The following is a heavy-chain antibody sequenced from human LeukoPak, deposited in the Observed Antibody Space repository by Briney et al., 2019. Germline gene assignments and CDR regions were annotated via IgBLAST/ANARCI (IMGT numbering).Heavy chain of an antibody. Sequence: ASVKVSCKASGGTFSSYAISWVRHAPGQGLEWMGGIIPIFGTANYAEKFEGRVTITADESTSTAYLELSSVRSEDTAVYYCARGGLTYYDILTGYQYYFDYWGQGTLVTVSS. CDR1: GGTFSSYA. V-gene: IGHV1-69*13. D-gene: IGHD3-9*01. J-gene: IGHJ4*02. CDR3: ARGGLTYYDILTGYQYYFDY. CDR2: IIPIFGTA.